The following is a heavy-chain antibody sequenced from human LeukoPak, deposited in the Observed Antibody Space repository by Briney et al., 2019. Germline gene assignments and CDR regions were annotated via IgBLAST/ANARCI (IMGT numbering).Heavy chain of an antibody. V-gene: IGHV1-24*01. CDR2: FDPEDGET. CDR3: ATDLQGWLQLNY. CDR1: RYTLTELS. J-gene: IGHJ4*02. D-gene: IGHD5-24*01. Sequence: ASVKVSCKVSRYTLTELSMHGVRQAHGKGLEWMGGFDPEDGETIYAQKFQSRVTMTEDTSTDTAYMELSSLRSEDTAVYYCATDLQGWLQLNYWGQGTLVTVSS.